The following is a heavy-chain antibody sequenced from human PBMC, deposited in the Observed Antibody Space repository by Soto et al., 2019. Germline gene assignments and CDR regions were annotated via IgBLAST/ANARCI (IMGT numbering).Heavy chain of an antibody. CDR1: GYTFTGYY. CDR3: ARDFQTGNTSSYYYGMDV. J-gene: IGHJ6*02. V-gene: IGHV1-2*04. Sequence: ASVKVSCKASGYTFTGYYMHWVRQAPGQGLEWMGWINPNSGGTNYAQKFQGWVTMTRDTSISTAYMELSRLRSDDTAVYYCARDFQTGNTSSYYYGMDVWGQGTTVTVSS. D-gene: IGHD1-7*01. CDR2: INPNSGGT.